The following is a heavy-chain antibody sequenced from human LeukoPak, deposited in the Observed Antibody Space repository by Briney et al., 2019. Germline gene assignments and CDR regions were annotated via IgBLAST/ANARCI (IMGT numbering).Heavy chain of an antibody. CDR3: AGLAVAGPPHQDY. CDR1: GFTFSSFW. CDR2: IYSGGST. D-gene: IGHD6-19*01. Sequence: GGSLRLSCAVSGFTFSSFWMHWVRQAPGKGLEWVSVIYSGGSTYYADSVKGRFTISRDNSKNTLYLQMNSLRAEDTAVYYCAGLAVAGPPHQDYWGQGTLVTVSS. V-gene: IGHV3-53*01. J-gene: IGHJ4*02.